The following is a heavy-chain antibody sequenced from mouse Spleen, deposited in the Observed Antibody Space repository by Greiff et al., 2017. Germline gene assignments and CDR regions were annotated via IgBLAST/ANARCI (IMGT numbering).Heavy chain of an antibody. V-gene: IGHV5-6-2*01. CDR3: AREDYYGDYYFDY. J-gene: IGHJ2*01. CDR2: INSNGGST. Sequence: EVKLVESGGGLVKPGGSLKLSCAASGFTFSSYAMSWVRQTPEKRLEWVAAINSNGGSTYYPDTVKDRFTISRDNAKNTLYLQMSSLRSEDTALYYCAREDYYGDYYFDYWGQGTTLTVSS. CDR1: GFTFSSYA. D-gene: IGHD2-13*01.